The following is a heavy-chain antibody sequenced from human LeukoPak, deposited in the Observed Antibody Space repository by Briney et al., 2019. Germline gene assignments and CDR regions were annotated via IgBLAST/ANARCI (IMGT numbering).Heavy chain of an antibody. CDR3: ARDPGYCSSTSCYYYLDY. CDR1: GGTFSSYA. Sequence: GASVKVSCKASGGTFSSYAISWVRQAPGQGLEWMGGIIPIFGTANYAQKFQGRVTITADESTSTAYMELSSLSSEDTAVYYCARDPGYCSSTSCYYYLDYWGQGTLVTVSS. J-gene: IGHJ4*02. CDR2: IIPIFGTA. D-gene: IGHD2-2*01. V-gene: IGHV1-69*13.